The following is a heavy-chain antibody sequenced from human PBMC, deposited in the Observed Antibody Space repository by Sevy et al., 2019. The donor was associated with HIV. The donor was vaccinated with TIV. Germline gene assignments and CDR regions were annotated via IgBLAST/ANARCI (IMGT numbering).Heavy chain of an antibody. D-gene: IGHD4-17*01. V-gene: IGHV4-59*08. CDR1: TGSITSYW. J-gene: IGHJ5*02. Sequence: SETLSLTCTVSTGSITSYWWTWIRQPPGKGLEWIANIHHNGNTNYNPSLKSRVTISVDTSKSQFSLRLSSVTAADTAMYYCAGETAWGSDYAWGKGTRVTVSS. CDR3: AGETAWGSDYA. CDR2: IHHNGNT.